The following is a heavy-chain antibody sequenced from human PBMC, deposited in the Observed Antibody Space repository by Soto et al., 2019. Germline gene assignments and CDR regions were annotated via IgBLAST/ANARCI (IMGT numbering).Heavy chain of an antibody. D-gene: IGHD4-17*01. Sequence: ASETLSLTCTVSGGSISSSSYYWGWIRQPPGKGLEWIGSIYYSGSTYYNPSLKSRVTISVDTSKSQFSLKLSSVTAADTAVYYCTRRALDYGGNSGLVEAFDIWGQGTMVTVSS. CDR3: TRRALDYGGNSGLVEAFDI. CDR2: IYYSGST. V-gene: IGHV4-39*07. CDR1: GGSISSSSYY. J-gene: IGHJ3*02.